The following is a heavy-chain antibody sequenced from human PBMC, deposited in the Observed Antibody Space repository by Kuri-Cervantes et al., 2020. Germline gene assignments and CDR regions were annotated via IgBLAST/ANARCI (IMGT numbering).Heavy chain of an antibody. CDR2: ISGSGGST. J-gene: IGHJ4*02. V-gene: IGHV3-23*01. D-gene: IGHD6-19*01. Sequence: GESLKISCAASGFTFSSYAMSWVRQVPGKGLECVSTISGSGGSTFYADSVKGRFTISRDNSKNTLYLQMNSPRADDTAVYYCAREQAVAATGEVYFDFWGQGTLVTVSS. CDR1: GFTFSSYA. CDR3: AREQAVAATGEVYFDF.